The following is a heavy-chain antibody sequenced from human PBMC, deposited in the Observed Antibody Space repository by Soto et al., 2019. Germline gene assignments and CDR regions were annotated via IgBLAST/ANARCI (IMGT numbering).Heavy chain of an antibody. Sequence: PSETLSLTCAVSGGSISSGGYSWSWIRQPPGKGLEWIGYIYHSGSTYYNPSLKSRVTISVDRSKNQFSLKLSSVTAADTAVYYCATSAVDDDGKGIYYGMDGWGQGTRVTVAS. J-gene: IGHJ6*02. CDR2: IYHSGST. CDR1: GGSISSGGYS. CDR3: ATSAVDDDGKGIYYGMDG. D-gene: IGHD3-10*01. V-gene: IGHV4-30-2*01.